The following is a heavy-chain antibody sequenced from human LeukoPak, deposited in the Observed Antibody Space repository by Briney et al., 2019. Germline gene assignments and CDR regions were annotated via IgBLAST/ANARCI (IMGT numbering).Heavy chain of an antibody. D-gene: IGHD3-9*01. CDR2: IYYSGST. J-gene: IGHJ3*02. Sequence: SETLSLTCTVSGGSISSSSYYWGWIRQPPGKGLEWIGSIYYSGSTYYNPSLKSRVTISVDTSKNQFSLKLSSVTAADTAEYYCASVLRYFDWLSNDAFDIWGQGTMVTVSS. CDR1: GGSISSSSYY. V-gene: IGHV4-39*07. CDR3: ASVLRYFDWLSNDAFDI.